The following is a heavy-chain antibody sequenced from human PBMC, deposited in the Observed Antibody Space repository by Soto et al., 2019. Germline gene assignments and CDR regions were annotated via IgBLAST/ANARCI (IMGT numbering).Heavy chain of an antibody. J-gene: IGHJ5*02. V-gene: IGHV1-69*13. CDR3: ARDPIIAAAGPGGWFDP. CDR1: GGTFSSYA. CDR2: IIPIFGTA. D-gene: IGHD6-13*01. Sequence: RASVKVSCKASGGTFSSYAISWVRQAPGQGLEWMGGIIPIFGTANYAQKFQGRVTITADESTSTAYMELSSLRSEDTAVYYCARDPIIAAAGPGGWFDPWGQGTLVTVSS.